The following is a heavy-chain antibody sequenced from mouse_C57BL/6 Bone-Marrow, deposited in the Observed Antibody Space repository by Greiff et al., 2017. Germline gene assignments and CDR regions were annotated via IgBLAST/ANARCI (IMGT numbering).Heavy chain of an antibody. CDR1: GYSITSGYY. D-gene: IGHD1-1*01. CDR2: ISYDGSN. V-gene: IGHV3-6*01. J-gene: IGHJ4*01. Sequence: EVKLMESGPGLVKPSQSLSLTCSVTGYSITSGYYWNWIRQFPGNKLEWMGYISYDGSNNYNPSLKNRISITRDTSKNQFFLKLNSVTTEDTATYYCARDEYYPYYAMDYWGQGTSVTVSS. CDR3: ARDEYYPYYAMDY.